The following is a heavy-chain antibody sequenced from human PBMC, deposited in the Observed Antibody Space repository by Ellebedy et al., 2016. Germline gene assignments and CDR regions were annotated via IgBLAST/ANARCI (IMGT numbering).Heavy chain of an antibody. CDR3: ARLPLADYDFDY. CDR1: GGSISYTYDY. V-gene: IGHV4-39*01. J-gene: IGHJ4*02. CDR2: IYYTGST. D-gene: IGHD4-17*01. Sequence: SETLSLTXTVSGGSISYTYDYWVWIRQPPGKGLEWIGSIYYTGSTYYNPSLKSRVTISVDTSKNQFSLRLSSVIAADTAVYYCARLPLADYDFDYWGQGTLVTVLS.